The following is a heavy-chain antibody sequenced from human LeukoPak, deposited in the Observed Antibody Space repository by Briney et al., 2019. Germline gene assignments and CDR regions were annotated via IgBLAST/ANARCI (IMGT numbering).Heavy chain of an antibody. J-gene: IGHJ5*02. CDR2: ISAYNGNT. CDR1: GYTFTSYG. CDR3: ARDLLGYCSSTSCSTNWFDP. Sequence: ASVNVSCKASGYTFTSYGISWVRQAPGQGLEWMGRISAYNGNTNYAQKLQGRVTMTTDTSTSTAYMELRSLRSDDTAVYYCARDLLGYCSSTSCSTNWFDPWGQGTLVTVSS. V-gene: IGHV1-18*01. D-gene: IGHD2-2*01.